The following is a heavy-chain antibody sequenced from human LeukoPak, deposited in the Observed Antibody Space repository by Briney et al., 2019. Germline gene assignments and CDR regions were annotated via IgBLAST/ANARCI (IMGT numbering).Heavy chain of an antibody. CDR1: GGSISSYY. CDR2: IYYSGST. D-gene: IGHD4-23*01. V-gene: IGHV4-39*07. J-gene: IGHJ3*02. Sequence: SETLSLTCTVSGGSISSYYWGWIRQPPGKGLEWIGSIYYSGSTYYNPSLKSRVTTSVDTSKNQFSLKLSSVTAADTAVYYCARDGGNSGFDIWGQGTMVTVSS. CDR3: ARDGGNSGFDI.